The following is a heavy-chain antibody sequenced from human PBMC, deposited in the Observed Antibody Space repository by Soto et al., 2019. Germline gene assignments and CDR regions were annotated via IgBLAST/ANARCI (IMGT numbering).Heavy chain of an antibody. CDR1: GYTFTRYT. J-gene: IGHJ5*02. D-gene: IGHD2-15*01. V-gene: IGHV1-3*01. CDR3: ARGIATGQLDP. CDR2: INPDNGDT. Sequence: ASVKVSCKASGYTFTRYTMNWVRQAPGQRLEWMGWINPDNGDTKSSQKFQDRVIITRDTSASTAYMDLSSLRSEDTAVYYCARGIATGQLDPWGQGTLVTVSS.